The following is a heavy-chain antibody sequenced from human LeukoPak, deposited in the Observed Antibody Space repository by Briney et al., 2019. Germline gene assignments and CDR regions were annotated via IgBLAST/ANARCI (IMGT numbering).Heavy chain of an antibody. J-gene: IGHJ5*02. Sequence: KSSETLSLTCTVSGYSISSGYYWGWIRQPPGKGLEWIGSIYHSGSTYYNPSLKSRVTISVDTSKNQFSLKLSSVTAADTAVYYCARVSPPQEQLWFEDGNWFDPWGQGTLVTVSS. CDR1: GYSISSGYY. V-gene: IGHV4-38-2*02. CDR2: IYHSGST. CDR3: ARVSPPQEQLWFEDGNWFDP. D-gene: IGHD5-18*01.